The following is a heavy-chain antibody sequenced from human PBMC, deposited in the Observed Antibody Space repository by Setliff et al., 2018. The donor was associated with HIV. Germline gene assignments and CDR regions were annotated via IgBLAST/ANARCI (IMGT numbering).Heavy chain of an antibody. V-gene: IGHV3-21*01. J-gene: IGHJ4*02. CDR2: ISSSSSYI. Sequence: GGSLRLSCAASGFTFSSYSMNWVRRAPGKGLEWVSSISSSSSYIYYADSVKGRFTISRDNAKNSLYLQMNSLRAEDTAVYYCARDFSNYYDSSGYTGDYWGQGTLVTVSS. CDR1: GFTFSSYS. CDR3: ARDFSNYYDSSGYTGDY. D-gene: IGHD3-22*01.